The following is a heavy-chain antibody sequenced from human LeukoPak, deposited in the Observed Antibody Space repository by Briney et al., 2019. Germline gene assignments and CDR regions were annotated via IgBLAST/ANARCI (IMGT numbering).Heavy chain of an antibody. CDR2: IKQDGSEK. Sequence: GSLRLSWSASGFPFSSYWVGWVRQAPGEGLEWVANIKQDGSEKYYVDSVKGRFTISRDNAKNSLYLQMNSLRAEDTAVYYCARDLREPAVSYYMDVWGKGTTVTVSS. CDR1: GFPFSSYW. D-gene: IGHD2-2*01. CDR3: ARDLREPAVSYYMDV. J-gene: IGHJ6*03. V-gene: IGHV3-7*01.